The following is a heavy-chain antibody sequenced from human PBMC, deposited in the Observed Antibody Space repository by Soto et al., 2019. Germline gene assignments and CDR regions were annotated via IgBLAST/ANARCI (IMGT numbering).Heavy chain of an antibody. D-gene: IGHD1-26*01. CDR1: GFTFSFYT. V-gene: IGHV3-48*01. CDR2: ISRGGSSI. Sequence: EPQLVESGGGLGQPGGSLRLSCAASGFTFSFYTMNWVLHTPGKGLEWLAYISRGGSSIYYADSVKGRFTLSRDNANDSLSLQFDSLRREDNAVYSGVREGGDLLGSGVFDYWGQGTLVTVSS. CDR3: VREGGDLLGSGVFDY. J-gene: IGHJ4*02.